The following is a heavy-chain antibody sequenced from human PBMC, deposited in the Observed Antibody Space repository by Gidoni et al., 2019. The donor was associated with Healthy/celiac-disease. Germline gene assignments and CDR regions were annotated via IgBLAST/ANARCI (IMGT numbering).Heavy chain of an antibody. D-gene: IGHD5-18*01. CDR3: ARNPYSYGLLGHFDY. CDR1: GGSVSSGSYY. CDR2: IYYSGST. J-gene: IGHJ4*02. Sequence: QVQLQESGPGLVKPSETLSLTCTVSGGSVSSGSYYWSWIRQPPGKGLEWIGYIYYSGSTNYNPSLKSRVTISVDTSKNQFSLKLSSVTAADTAVYYCARNPYSYGLLGHFDYWGQGTLVTVSS. V-gene: IGHV4-61*01.